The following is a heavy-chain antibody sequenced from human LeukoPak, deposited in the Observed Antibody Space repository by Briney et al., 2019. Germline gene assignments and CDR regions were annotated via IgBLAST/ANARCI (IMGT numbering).Heavy chain of an antibody. Sequence: GGSLRLSCAASGFTFSSYWMSWVRQAPGKGLEWVAVISYDGSNKYYADSVKGRFTISRDNSKNTLYLQMNSLRAEDTAVYYCAKDLGRGSSGCFTYWGQGTLVTVSS. CDR1: GFTFSSYW. V-gene: IGHV3-30*18. D-gene: IGHD6-19*01. CDR2: ISYDGSNK. CDR3: AKDLGRGSSGCFTY. J-gene: IGHJ4*02.